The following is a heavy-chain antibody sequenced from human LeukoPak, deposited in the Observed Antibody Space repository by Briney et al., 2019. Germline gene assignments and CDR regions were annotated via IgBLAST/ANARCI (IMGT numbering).Heavy chain of an antibody. CDR1: GYTLTELS. CDR3: ATGLVALLRWAFDI. J-gene: IGHJ3*02. V-gene: IGHV1-24*01. D-gene: IGHD3-9*01. Sequence: ASVKASCKVSGYTLTELSMHWVRQAPGKGLEWMGGFDPEDGETIYAQKFQGRVTMTEDTSTDTAYMELSSLRSEDTAVYYCATGLVALLRWAFDIWGQGTMVTVSS. CDR2: FDPEDGET.